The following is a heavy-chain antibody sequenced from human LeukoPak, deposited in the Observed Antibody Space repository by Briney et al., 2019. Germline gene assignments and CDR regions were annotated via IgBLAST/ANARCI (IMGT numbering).Heavy chain of an antibody. CDR2: IYYSGST. V-gene: IGHV4-59*01. CDR3: ARANPGDY. D-gene: IGHD1-14*01. J-gene: IGHJ4*02. Sequence: SETLSLTCTVTGGSISSYYCNWIRQPPGKGLEWIGHIYYSGSTNYNPSLKSRVTMSVDTSKNQFSLKLRSVTAADTAVYYCARANPGDYWGQGTLVTVCS. CDR1: GGSISSYY.